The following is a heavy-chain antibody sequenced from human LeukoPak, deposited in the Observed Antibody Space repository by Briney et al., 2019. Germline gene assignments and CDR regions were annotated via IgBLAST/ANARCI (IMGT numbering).Heavy chain of an antibody. CDR1: GFTFSSYS. CDR2: ISSSSSTI. D-gene: IGHD3-22*01. V-gene: IGHV3-48*04. J-gene: IGHJ4*02. CDR3: ARDLTYYYDSSGYYYRMSAFDY. Sequence: PGGSLRLSCAASGFTFSSYSMNWVRQAPGKGLEWVSYISSSSSTIYYADSVKGRFTISRDNAKNSLYLQMNSLRAEDTAVYYCARDLTYYYDSSGYYYRMSAFDYWGQGTLVTVSS.